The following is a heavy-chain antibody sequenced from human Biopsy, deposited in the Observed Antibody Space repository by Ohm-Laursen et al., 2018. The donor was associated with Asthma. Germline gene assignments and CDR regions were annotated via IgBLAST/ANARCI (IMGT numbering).Heavy chain of an antibody. J-gene: IGHJ6*02. CDR1: GVTFSDHY. CDR2: IDSRSFST. CDR3: ARAVDYSHYYGIDV. V-gene: IGHV3-11*05. Sequence: SLRLSCAASGVTFSDHYMSWIRQAPGKGLEWVSFIDSRSFSTTYADSVKGRFTISRDNAKNSLYLQMNSLRSDDTAVYFCARAVDYSHYYGIDVWGQGTTVTVS. D-gene: IGHD3-10*01.